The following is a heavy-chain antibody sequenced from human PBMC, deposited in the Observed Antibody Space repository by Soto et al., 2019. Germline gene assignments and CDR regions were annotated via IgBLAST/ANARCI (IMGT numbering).Heavy chain of an antibody. D-gene: IGHD7-27*01. J-gene: IGHJ4*02. CDR3: ARSNWYSEY. CDR1: GGSISNHY. Sequence: QVQLQESGPGLVKPSETLSLTCTVSGGSISNHYWSWIRQPPGKGLEWIGYIYYNGKTNYNPSLKSLVTTSVDTSKNQFSLKLSSVTAADTAVYYCARSNWYSEYWGQGTLVTVSS. V-gene: IGHV4-59*11. CDR2: IYYNGKT.